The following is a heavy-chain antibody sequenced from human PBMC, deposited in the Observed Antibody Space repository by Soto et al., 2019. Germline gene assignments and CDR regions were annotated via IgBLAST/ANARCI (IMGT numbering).Heavy chain of an antibody. V-gene: IGHV1-2*02. CDR3: ASVNHYLDY. J-gene: IGHJ4*01. D-gene: IGHD3-10*01. Sequence: ASVKVSCKASGYSFIDYYIHWVRQAPGQGLEWMGWISPRSGGTNYAQKFQGRVTITSDTSIATAYMELTSLTSDDSGYGSGASVNHYLDYWGHGTLVTVSS. CDR2: ISPRSGGT. CDR1: GYSFIDYY.